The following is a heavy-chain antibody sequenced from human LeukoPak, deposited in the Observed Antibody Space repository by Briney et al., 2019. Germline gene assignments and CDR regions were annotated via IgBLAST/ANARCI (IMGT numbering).Heavy chain of an antibody. J-gene: IGHJ4*02. Sequence: GGSLTLSCAASGFTFSDYSMNWVRQAPGKGLEWVSCISSASNYIYYADSVKGRFTISRDNAKNSLYLAINSLRAEDTAVYYCARGPYSDSRSEFDYWGQGTLVTVSS. CDR2: ISSASNYI. D-gene: IGHD1-26*01. CDR1: GFTFSDYS. V-gene: IGHV3-21*01. CDR3: ARGPYSDSRSEFDY.